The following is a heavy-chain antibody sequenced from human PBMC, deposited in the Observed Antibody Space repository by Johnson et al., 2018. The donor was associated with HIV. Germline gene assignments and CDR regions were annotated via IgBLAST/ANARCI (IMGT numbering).Heavy chain of an antibody. Sequence: VQLVESGGGVVQPGGSLRLSCAASGFTFSSYGMHWVRQAPDKGLEWVAFIRYDGSNKYYADSVKGRFTISRDNAKNSLYLQMNSLRAEDTGVYYCARYTSGWYIGAYAFDSWSQGTMFPVSS. D-gene: IGHD6-19*01. CDR1: GFTFSSYG. V-gene: IGHV3-30*02. J-gene: IGHJ3*02. CDR3: ARYTSGWYIGAYAFDS. CDR2: IRYDGSNK.